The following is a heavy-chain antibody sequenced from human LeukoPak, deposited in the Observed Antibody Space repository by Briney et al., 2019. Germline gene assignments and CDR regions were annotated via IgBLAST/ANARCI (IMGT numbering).Heavy chain of an antibody. CDR3: ARDCPVGAEYCYMDV. D-gene: IGHD1-26*01. CDR2: IKQDGSEK. CDR1: GFTFSSYW. V-gene: IGHV3-7*01. J-gene: IGHJ6*03. Sequence: PGGSLRLSCAASGFTFSSYWMSWVRQAPGKGLEWVANIKQDGSEKYYVDSVKGRFTISRDNAKNSLYLQMNSLRAEDTGVYYCARDCPVGAEYCYMDVWGKGTTVTVSS.